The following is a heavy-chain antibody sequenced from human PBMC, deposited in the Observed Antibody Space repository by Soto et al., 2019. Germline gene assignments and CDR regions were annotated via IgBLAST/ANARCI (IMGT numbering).Heavy chain of an antibody. CDR3: ASPHPKYGGQQNYHNYGLDV. J-gene: IGHJ6*02. CDR1: GGSISSNNW. V-gene: IGHV4-4*02. Sequence: PSETLSLTCAVSGGSISSNNWWSWVRQPPGKGLEWIGEIFHSGSTNYNPSLKSRVTISVDKSKNQFSLKLNSMTAADTAVYYCASPHPKYGGQQNYHNYGLDVWGQGTTVTVSS. D-gene: IGHD4-17*01. CDR2: IFHSGST.